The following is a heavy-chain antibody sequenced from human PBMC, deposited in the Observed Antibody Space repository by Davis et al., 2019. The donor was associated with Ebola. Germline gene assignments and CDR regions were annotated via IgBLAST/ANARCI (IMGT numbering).Heavy chain of an antibody. Sequence: GESLKIPCAAPGFTFSSYGMHWVRQAPGKGLEGVAVIWYDGSNKYYADSVKGRFTISRDNSKNTLYLQMNSLRAEDPAVYYCAKDSRDFWSGYHPSYYGMDVWGQGTTVTVSS. V-gene: IGHV3-30*02. D-gene: IGHD3-3*01. J-gene: IGHJ6*02. CDR3: AKDSRDFWSGYHPSYYGMDV. CDR2: IWYDGSNK. CDR1: GFTFSSYG.